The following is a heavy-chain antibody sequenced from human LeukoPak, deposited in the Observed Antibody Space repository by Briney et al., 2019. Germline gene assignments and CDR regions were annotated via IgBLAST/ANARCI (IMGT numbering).Heavy chain of an antibody. D-gene: IGHD3-9*01. CDR1: GGSISSSAYY. J-gene: IGHJ4*02. V-gene: IGHV4-39*07. CDR3: ARSPDILTGEKFDY. CDR2: IYYSGNT. Sequence: PSETLSLTCSVSGGSISSSAYYWGWIRQPPGQGLEWIGSIYYSGNTYYNPSLKSPVTISIDTSKNQFSLRLISVTAADTAVYYCARSPDILTGEKFDYWGQGTLVTVSS.